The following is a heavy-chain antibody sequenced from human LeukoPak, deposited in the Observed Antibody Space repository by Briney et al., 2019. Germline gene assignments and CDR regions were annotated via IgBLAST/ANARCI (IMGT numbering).Heavy chain of an antibody. D-gene: IGHD3-10*01. Sequence: PGGSLRLSCAASGFTVSSNYMSWVRQAPGKGLEWVSVIYSGDSTYYADSVKGRFTISRDNSKNTLYLQMNSLRAEDTAVYYCARDLDNAWFGEYYGMDVWGQGTTVTVSS. CDR1: GFTVSSNY. CDR2: IYSGDST. J-gene: IGHJ6*02. CDR3: ARDLDNAWFGEYYGMDV. V-gene: IGHV3-66*01.